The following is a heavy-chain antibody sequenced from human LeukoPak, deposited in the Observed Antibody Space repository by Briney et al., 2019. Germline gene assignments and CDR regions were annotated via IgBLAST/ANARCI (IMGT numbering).Heavy chain of an antibody. CDR3: ARGDYVWGSYRPFDY. J-gene: IGHJ4*02. D-gene: IGHD3-16*02. CDR1: GFTFSSYW. V-gene: IGHV3-74*01. Sequence: GGSLRLSCAASGFTFSSYWMHWVRQAPGKGLVWVSRINSDRSSTSYADSVKGRFTISRDNAKNTLYLQMNSLRAEDTAVYYCARGDYVWGSYRPFDYWGQGTLVTVSS. CDR2: INSDRSST.